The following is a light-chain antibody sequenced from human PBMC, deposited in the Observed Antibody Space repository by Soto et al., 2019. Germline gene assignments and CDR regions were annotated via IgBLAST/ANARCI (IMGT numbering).Light chain of an antibody. CDR3: QQYGSSPFT. V-gene: IGKV3-20*01. CDR1: QSVPSSY. J-gene: IGKJ4*01. Sequence: EIVLTQSQGTLSLSPGERATLSCRASQSVPSSYLAWYKQKHGQAPRLLIYGTSNRATGIPDRFTGSGSGKDFTITISRLENEDFEVYYCQQYGSSPFTFGRGTKVDIK. CDR2: GTS.